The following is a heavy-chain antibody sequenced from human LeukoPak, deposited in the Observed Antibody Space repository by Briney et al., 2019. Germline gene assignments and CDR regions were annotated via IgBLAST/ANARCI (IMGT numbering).Heavy chain of an antibody. J-gene: IGHJ6*03. V-gene: IGHV1-69*13. CDR1: GGTFSSYA. Sequence: ASVKVSCKASGGTFSSYAISWVRQAPGQGLECMGGIIPIFGTANYAQKFQGRVTITADESTSTAYMELSSLRSEDTAVYYCARSCSSTSLSYYYYYYMDVWGKGTTVTVSS. CDR2: IIPIFGTA. CDR3: ARSCSSTSLSYYYYYYMDV. D-gene: IGHD2-2*01.